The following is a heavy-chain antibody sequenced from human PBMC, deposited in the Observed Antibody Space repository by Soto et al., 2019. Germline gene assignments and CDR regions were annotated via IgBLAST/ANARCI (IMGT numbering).Heavy chain of an antibody. D-gene: IGHD3-10*01. V-gene: IGHV3-74*01. CDR2: VHSDGTTT. CDR3: ARGDRGGFDL. CDR1: GFTFDYYW. J-gene: IGHJ3*01. Sequence: EVQLVESGGGLVQPGESLRLSCAASGFTFDYYWMHWVRQAPGKGLVWVSRVHSDGTTTTYADSVKGRFTISRDNARNTVSLQMSSLRAEDTAIYDCARGDRGGFDLGGNGTWVTFSS.